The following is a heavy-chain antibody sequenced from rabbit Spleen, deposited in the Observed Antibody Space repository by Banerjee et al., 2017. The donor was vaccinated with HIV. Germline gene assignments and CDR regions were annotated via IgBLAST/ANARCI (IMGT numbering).Heavy chain of an antibody. CDR3: TRNNVGAPGYGHAIAL. V-gene: IGHV1S45*01. Sequence: QEQLVESRGGLVQPEGSLTLTCTASGFSLSASDFIYWVRQAPGKGLEWIACVYTGSSGNTYYASWAKGRFAISKTSSTTVTLQMTDLTAADTATYFCTRNNVGAPGYGHAIALWGQGTLVTVS. CDR1: GFSLSASDF. D-gene: IGHD6-1*01. J-gene: IGHJ4*01. CDR2: VYTGSSGNT.